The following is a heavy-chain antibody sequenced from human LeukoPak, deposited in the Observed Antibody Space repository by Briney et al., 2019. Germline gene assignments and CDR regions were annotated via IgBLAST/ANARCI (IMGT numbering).Heavy chain of an antibody. CDR3: AKDVGGFSLFEY. Sequence: PGGSLRLSCAASGFTFISYAMSWVRQAPGKGLEWVSAITATSSSTYDADSVQGRFTISRDNSKNTLFLQMNSLRPEDTAIYYCAKDVGGFSLFEYWGQGTLVTVSS. J-gene: IGHJ4*02. V-gene: IGHV3-23*01. CDR2: ITATSSST. CDR1: GFTFISYA. D-gene: IGHD3-10*01.